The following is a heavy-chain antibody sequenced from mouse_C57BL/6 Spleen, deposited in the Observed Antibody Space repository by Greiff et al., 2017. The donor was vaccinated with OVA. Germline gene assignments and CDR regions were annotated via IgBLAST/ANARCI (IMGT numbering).Heavy chain of an antibody. D-gene: IGHD2-4*01. CDR2: ISDGGSYT. J-gene: IGHJ2*01. CDR3: AREYDYGAFDY. Sequence: EVKLVESGGGLVKPGGSLKLSCAASGFTFSSYAMSWVRQTPEKRLEWVATISDGGSYTYYPDNVKGRFTISRDNAKNNLYLQMSHLKSEDTAMYYCAREYDYGAFDYWGQGTTLTVSS. CDR1: GFTFSSYA. V-gene: IGHV5-4*01.